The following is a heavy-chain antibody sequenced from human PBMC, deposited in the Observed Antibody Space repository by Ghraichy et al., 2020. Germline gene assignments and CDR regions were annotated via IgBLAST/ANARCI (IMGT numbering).Heavy chain of an antibody. Sequence: SVKVSCKASGGTFSSYAISWVRQAPGQGLEWMGGIIPIFGTANYAQKFQGRVTITADESTSTAYMELSSLRSEDTAVYYCASRIGDYNYYYYGMDVWGQGTTVTVSS. J-gene: IGHJ6*02. CDR2: IIPIFGTA. CDR3: ASRIGDYNYYYYGMDV. D-gene: IGHD4-11*01. V-gene: IGHV1-69*13. CDR1: GGTFSSYA.